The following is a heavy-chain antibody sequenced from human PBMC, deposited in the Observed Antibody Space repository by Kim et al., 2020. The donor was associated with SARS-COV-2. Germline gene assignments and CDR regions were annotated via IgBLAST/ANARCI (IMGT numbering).Heavy chain of an antibody. J-gene: IGHJ6*02. Sequence: GGSLRLSCAASGFTFKSFGMHWVRQSPGKGLEWVALISYDGRNEYYGDSVKGRFTISIDNLKNTLYLQMNSLRPEDTALYYCAREGDKSGLDVWGQGTT. CDR2: ISYDGRNE. D-gene: IGHD1-26*01. CDR1: GFTFKSFG. V-gene: IGHV3-30*03. CDR3: AREGDKSGLDV.